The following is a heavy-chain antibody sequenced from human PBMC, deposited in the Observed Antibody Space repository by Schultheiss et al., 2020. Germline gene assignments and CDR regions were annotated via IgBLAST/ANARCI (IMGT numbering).Heavy chain of an antibody. CDR2: IYYSGST. CDR1: GGSISSSSYY. CDR3: ARQVYDILTNYYNSYGRGAVNEMDY. J-gene: IGHJ4*02. Sequence: SETLSLTCTVSGGSISSSSYYWGWIRQPPGKGLEWIGSIYYSGSTYYNPSLKSRVTISVDTSKNKFSLKLSSVTAADTAVYYCARQVYDILTNYYNSYGRGAVNEMDYWGQGTLVTVSS. V-gene: IGHV4-39*01. D-gene: IGHD3-9*01.